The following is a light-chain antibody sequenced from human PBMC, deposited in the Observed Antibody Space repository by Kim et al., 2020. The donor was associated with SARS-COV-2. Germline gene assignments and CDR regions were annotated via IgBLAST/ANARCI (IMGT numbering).Light chain of an antibody. Sequence: ESVGDRVTITCRASQGISKYLAWYQQKPGKFPDLLIYAASTLQSGVPCRFSGSGSGTDFTLTINGLQPEDVATYYCQKYNSAPWTFGQGTKVDIK. J-gene: IGKJ1*01. CDR2: AAS. CDR3: QKYNSAPWT. CDR1: QGISKY. V-gene: IGKV1-27*01.